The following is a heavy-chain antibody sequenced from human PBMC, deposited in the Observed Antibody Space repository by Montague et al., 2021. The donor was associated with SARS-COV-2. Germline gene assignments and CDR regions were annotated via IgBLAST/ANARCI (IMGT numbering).Heavy chain of an antibody. V-gene: IGHV4-4*02. J-gene: IGHJ4*02. CDR1: GGSISSSNW. CDR2: VYHSGST. D-gene: IGHD2-8*01. CDR3: ATRYYSDTRASNGVY. Sequence: SETLSPTCAVSGGSISSSNWWSWVCQPPGKGLEWIGEVYHSGSTNYNPSFKSRVTISADKSTNQFSLRLTSVTAADTAVFYCATRYYSDTRASNGVYWGQGALVTFSS.